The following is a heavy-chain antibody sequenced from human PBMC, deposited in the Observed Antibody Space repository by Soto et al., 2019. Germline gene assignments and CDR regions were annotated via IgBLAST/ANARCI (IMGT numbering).Heavy chain of an antibody. J-gene: IGHJ4*02. CDR1: GYTFTSYA. CDR2: INAGNGNT. CDR3: ARERSSGLGIYFDY. V-gene: IGHV1-3*01. D-gene: IGHD6-19*01. Sequence: QVQLVQSGAEVKKPGASVKVSCKASGYTFTSYAMHWVRQAPGQRLEWMGWINAGNGNTKYSQKFQGRVTITRDTSASTAYMELSSLRSEDTAVYYCARERSSGLGIYFDYWGQGTLVTVSS.